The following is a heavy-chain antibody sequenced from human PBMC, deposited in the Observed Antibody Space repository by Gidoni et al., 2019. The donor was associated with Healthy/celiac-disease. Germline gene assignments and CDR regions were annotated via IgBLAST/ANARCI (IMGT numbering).Heavy chain of an antibody. V-gene: IGHV4-59*01. CDR1: GGSISSYY. D-gene: IGHD5-12*01. Sequence: GLVKPSETLSLTCTVSGGSISSYYWSWIRQPPGKGLEWIGYIYYSGSTNYNPSLKSRVTISVDTSKNQFSLKLSSVTAADTAVYYCARVDSGYGNFDYWGQGTLVTVSS. CDR3: ARVDSGYGNFDY. CDR2: IYYSGST. J-gene: IGHJ4*02.